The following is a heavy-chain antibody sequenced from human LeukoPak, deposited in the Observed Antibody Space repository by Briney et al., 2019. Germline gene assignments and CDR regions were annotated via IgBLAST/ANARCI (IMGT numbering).Heavy chain of an antibody. V-gene: IGHV4-59*12. D-gene: IGHD2-21*02. CDR3: ARVRGDSEDFDY. CDR2: IYYSGST. Sequence: SETLSLTCTVSGGSISSYYWSWIRQPPGKGLEWIGYIYYSGSTNYNPSLKSRVTISVDTSKNQFSLKLSSVTAADTAVYYCARVRGDSEDFDYWGQGTLVTVSS. CDR1: GGSISSYY. J-gene: IGHJ4*02.